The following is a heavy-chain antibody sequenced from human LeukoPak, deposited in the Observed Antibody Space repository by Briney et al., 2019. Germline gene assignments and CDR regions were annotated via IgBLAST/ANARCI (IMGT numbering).Heavy chain of an antibody. CDR2: ISYDGSNK. CDR1: GFTFSSYG. V-gene: IGHV3-30*18. CDR3: AKDTIDY. Sequence: PGGALRLSCAASGFTFSSYGMHWVRQAPGKGLEWVAVISYDGSNKYYADSVKGRFAISRDNSKNTLYLQMTSLRAEDTAVYYCAKDTIDYWGQGTLVTVSS. J-gene: IGHJ4*02.